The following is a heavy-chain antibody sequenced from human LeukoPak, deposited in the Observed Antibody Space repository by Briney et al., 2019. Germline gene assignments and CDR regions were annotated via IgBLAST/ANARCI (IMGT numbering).Heavy chain of an antibody. CDR1: GFTFSSYE. J-gene: IGHJ6*03. CDR3: ARTGRGYDFWSGSYCYMDV. V-gene: IGHV3-48*03. D-gene: IGHD3-3*01. Sequence: GSLRLSCAASGFTFSSYEMNWVRQAPGKGLEWVSYISSSGSTIYYADSVKGRFTISRDNAKNSLYLQMNSLRAEDTAVYYCARTGRGYDFWSGSYCYMDVWGKGTTVTVSS. CDR2: ISSSGSTI.